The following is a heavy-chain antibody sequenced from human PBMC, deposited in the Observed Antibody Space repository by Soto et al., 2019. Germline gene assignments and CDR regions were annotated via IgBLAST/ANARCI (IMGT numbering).Heavy chain of an antibody. V-gene: IGHV4-30-2*01. Sequence: QLQLQESGSGLVKPSPTLSLPCAVSGGSISRGGYSWSWIRQPPGKGLEWTGYIYHSGSTYSNPSRKSRVTISVDRSKNQFSRKRSSVTAADTAVYYWARGMTTGTTLDYWGQGTLVTVSS. CDR3: ARGMTTGTTLDY. CDR2: IYHSGST. J-gene: IGHJ4*02. D-gene: IGHD4-4*01. CDR1: GGSISRGGYS.